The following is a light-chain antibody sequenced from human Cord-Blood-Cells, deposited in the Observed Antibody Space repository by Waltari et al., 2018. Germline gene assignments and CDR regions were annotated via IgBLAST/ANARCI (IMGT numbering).Light chain of an antibody. Sequence: QSALTQPAPVSGSPGQSLTISRTGTSSDVGCYNLVSWYQQHPGKAPKLMIYEGSKRPSGVSNRFSGSKSGNTASLTISGLQAEDEADYYCCSYAGSSTNWVFGGGTKLTVL. V-gene: IGLV2-23*01. CDR1: SSDVGCYNL. CDR2: EGS. CDR3: CSYAGSSTNWV. J-gene: IGLJ3*02.